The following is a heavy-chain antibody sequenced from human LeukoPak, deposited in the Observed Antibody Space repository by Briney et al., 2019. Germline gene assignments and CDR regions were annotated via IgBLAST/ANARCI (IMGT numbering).Heavy chain of an antibody. CDR1: GFTFSSYA. CDR2: ISGSGDTT. D-gene: IGHD2-15*01. V-gene: IGHV3-23*01. J-gene: IGHJ6*03. CDR3: AKDTTAWWYHRAYMDV. Sequence: GGSLRLSCAASGFTFSSYAMSWVRQAPGGGLEWVSEISGSGDTTYHANSVKGRFTISRDNSENRLSLQMDSLRAEDTAVYFCAKDTTAWWYHRAYMDVWGKGTTVTVSS.